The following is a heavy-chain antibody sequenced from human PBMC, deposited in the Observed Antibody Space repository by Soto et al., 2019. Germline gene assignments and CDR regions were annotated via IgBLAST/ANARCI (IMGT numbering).Heavy chain of an antibody. V-gene: IGHV3-64*02. CDR3: ARVQHLRITMVRGVPHGGMDV. CDR1: GFTFSSYA. D-gene: IGHD3-10*01. CDR2: ISSNGGST. Sequence: EVQLVESGEGLVQPGGSLRLSCAASGFTFSSYAMHWVRQAPGKGLEYVSAISSNGGSTYYADSVKGRFTISRDNSKNTLYLQMGSLRAEEMSVYYCARVQHLRITMVRGVPHGGMDVWGQGTTVTVSS. J-gene: IGHJ6*02.